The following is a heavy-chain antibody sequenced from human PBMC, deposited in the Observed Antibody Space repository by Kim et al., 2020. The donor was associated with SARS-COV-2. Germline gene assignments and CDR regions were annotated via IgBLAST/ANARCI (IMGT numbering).Heavy chain of an antibody. CDR2: IWYDGSNK. CDR1: GFTFSSYG. J-gene: IGHJ4*02. Sequence: GGSLRLSCAASGFTFSSYGMHWVRQAPGKGLEWVAVIWYDGSNKYYADSVKGRFTISRDNSKNTLYLQMNSLRAEDTAVYYCARVPDYDILTGKSDYWGQGTLVTVSS. CDR3: ARVPDYDILTGKSDY. V-gene: IGHV3-33*01. D-gene: IGHD3-9*01.